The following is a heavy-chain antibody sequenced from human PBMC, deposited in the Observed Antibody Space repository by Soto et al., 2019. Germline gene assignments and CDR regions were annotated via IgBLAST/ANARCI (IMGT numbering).Heavy chain of an antibody. J-gene: IGHJ6*02. CDR3: PRTAAAGKYYYGVDV. CDR2: IYPGDSDT. V-gene: IGHV5-51*01. CDR1: GYSVTSYW. D-gene: IGHD6-13*01. Sequence: GESLKISCKGSGYSVTSYWIGWVRQMPGKGLEWMGIIYPGDSDTRYSPSFQGQVTISADKSITTAYLQWSSLKASDTAMYYCPRTAAAGKYYYGVDVWGQGTTVTVSS.